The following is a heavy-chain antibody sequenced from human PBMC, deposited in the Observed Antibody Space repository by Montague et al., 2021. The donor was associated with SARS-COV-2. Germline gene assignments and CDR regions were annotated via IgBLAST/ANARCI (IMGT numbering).Heavy chain of an antibody. Sequence: SETLSLTCSVSGGSISDYYWNWIRQPPRKGLEWIGYIYYNTGNTNYNPTLQSRVTISLDTSKNQFSLNLRPVTAADTALYFCARGTGYDYYFDCWGLGTLVTVSS. D-gene: IGHD5-12*01. J-gene: IGHJ4*02. CDR3: ARGTGYDYYFDC. CDR2: IYYNTGNT. V-gene: IGHV4-59*01. CDR1: GGSISDYY.